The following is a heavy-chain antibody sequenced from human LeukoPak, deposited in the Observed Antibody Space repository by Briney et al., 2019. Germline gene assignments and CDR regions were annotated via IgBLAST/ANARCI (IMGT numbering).Heavy chain of an antibody. Sequence: PSETLSLTCTVSGGSISSGSYYWSWIRQPAGKGLEWIGRIYTSGSTNYNPSLKSRVTISVDTSKNQFSLKLSSVTAADTAVYYCAREYYGSGSYRKPNYYYYYMDVWGKGTTVTISS. CDR2: IYTSGST. V-gene: IGHV4-61*02. J-gene: IGHJ6*03. CDR3: AREYYGSGSYRKPNYYYYYMDV. CDR1: GGSISSGSYY. D-gene: IGHD3-10*01.